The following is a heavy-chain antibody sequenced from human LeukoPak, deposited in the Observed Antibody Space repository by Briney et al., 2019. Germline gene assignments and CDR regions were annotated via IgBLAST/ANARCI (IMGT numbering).Heavy chain of an antibody. J-gene: IGHJ4*02. Sequence: PSETLSLTCTVSGGSISSSSYYWGWIRQPPGKGLEWIGSIYYSGSTYYNPSLKSRVTISVDTSKNQFSLKLSSVTAADTAVYYCARPLYSSGWYHFDYWGQGTLVTVSS. CDR3: ARPLYSSGWYHFDY. CDR2: IYYSGST. D-gene: IGHD6-19*01. CDR1: GGSISSSSYY. V-gene: IGHV4-39*01.